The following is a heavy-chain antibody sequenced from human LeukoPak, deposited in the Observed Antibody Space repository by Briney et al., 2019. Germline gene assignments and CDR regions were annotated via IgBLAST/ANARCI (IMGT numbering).Heavy chain of an antibody. J-gene: IGHJ6*02. CDR3: ARDIKRGYSYGRRSGDYYGMDV. V-gene: IGHV3-30-3*01. D-gene: IGHD5-18*01. CDR2: ISYDGSNK. CDR1: GFTFSSYA. Sequence: GRSLRLSCAASGFTFSSYAMHWVRQAPGKGLEWVAVISYDGSNKYYADSVKGRFTISRDNSKNTLYLQMNSLRAEDTAVYYCARDIKRGYSYGRRSGDYYGMDVWGQGTTVTVSS.